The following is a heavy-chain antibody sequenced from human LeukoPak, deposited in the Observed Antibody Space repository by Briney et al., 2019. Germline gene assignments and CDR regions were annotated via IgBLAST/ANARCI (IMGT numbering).Heavy chain of an antibody. CDR2: ISGSGGST. D-gene: IGHD3-3*01. V-gene: IGHV3-23*01. CDR3: AISIYDFWSGYRYY. CDR1: GFTFSSYA. Sequence: PGGSLRLSCAASGFTFSSYAMSWVRQAPGKGLEWVSAISGSGGSTYYADSMKGRFTISRDNSKNTLYLQMNSLRAEDTAVYYCAISIYDFWSGYRYYWGQGTLVTVSS. J-gene: IGHJ4*02.